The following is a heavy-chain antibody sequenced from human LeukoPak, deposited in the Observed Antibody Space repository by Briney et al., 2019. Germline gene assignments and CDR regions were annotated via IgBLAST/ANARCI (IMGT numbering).Heavy chain of an antibody. D-gene: IGHD6-13*01. Sequence: PSETLSLTCTVSGGSISSYYWSWIRQPPRKGLEWIGYIYYSGSTNYNPSLKSRVTISVDTSKNQFSLKLSSVTAVDTAVYYCASQRGLIAAAGYYYFDYWGQGTLVTVSS. V-gene: IGHV4-59*01. CDR1: GGSISSYY. CDR2: IYYSGST. J-gene: IGHJ4*02. CDR3: ASQRGLIAAAGYYYFDY.